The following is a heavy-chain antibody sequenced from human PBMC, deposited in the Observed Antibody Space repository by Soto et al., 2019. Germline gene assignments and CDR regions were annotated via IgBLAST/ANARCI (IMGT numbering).Heavy chain of an antibody. D-gene: IGHD6-13*01. CDR2: ISAYNGNT. CDR1: GYTLISYG. J-gene: IGHJ6*02. CDR3: ARKYSSSWYYYYGMDV. Sequence: ASVKVSCKASGYTLISYGISWVRQAPGQGLEWMGWISAYNGNTNYAQKLQGRVTMTTDTSTSTAYMELRSLRSDDTAVYYCARKYSSSWYYYYGMDVWGQGTTVTVSS. V-gene: IGHV1-18*04.